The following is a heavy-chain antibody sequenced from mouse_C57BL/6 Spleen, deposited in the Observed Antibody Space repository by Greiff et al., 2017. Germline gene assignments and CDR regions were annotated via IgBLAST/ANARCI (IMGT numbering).Heavy chain of an antibody. J-gene: IGHJ4*01. CDR1: GNDFSRYW. CDR3: ARQLTGDAMDY. V-gene: IGHV4-1*01. D-gene: IGHD4-1*01. CDR2: INPDSSTI. Sequence: EVQLLESGGGLVQPGGSLKLSCAASGNDFSRYWMSWVRRAPGQGLEWIGEINPDSSTINYAPYLKDKFIISRDNAKNTLYMQMSKVRSEDTARYYGARQLTGDAMDYWGQGTSVTVSS.